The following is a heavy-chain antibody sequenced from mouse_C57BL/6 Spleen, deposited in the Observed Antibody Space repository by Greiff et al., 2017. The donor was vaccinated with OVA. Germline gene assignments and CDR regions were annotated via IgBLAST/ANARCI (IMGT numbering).Heavy chain of an antibody. Sequence: VQLQQSGAELVRPGASVKLSCKASGYTFTDYYINWVKQRPGQGLEWIARIYPGSGNTYYNEKFKGKATLTAEKSSSTAYMQLSSLTSEDSAVYFCARWGNLGLFDYWGQGTTLTVSS. CDR2: IYPGSGNT. V-gene: IGHV1-76*01. D-gene: IGHD4-1*01. J-gene: IGHJ2*01. CDR1: GYTFTDYY. CDR3: ARWGNLGLFDY.